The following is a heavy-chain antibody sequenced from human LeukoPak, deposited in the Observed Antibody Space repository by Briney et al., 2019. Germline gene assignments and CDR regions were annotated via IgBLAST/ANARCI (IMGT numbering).Heavy chain of an antibody. CDR1: GFTFSSYE. Sequence: GGSLRLSCAASGFTFSSYEMNWVRQAPGKGLEWVSYISSSGSTIYYADSVKGRFTISRDNAKNSLYLQMNSLRAEDTGVYYCARWGGGDSYHYYYMDVWGKGTTVTVSS. D-gene: IGHD2-21*02. CDR2: ISSSGSTI. CDR3: ARWGGGDSYHYYYMDV. V-gene: IGHV3-48*03. J-gene: IGHJ6*03.